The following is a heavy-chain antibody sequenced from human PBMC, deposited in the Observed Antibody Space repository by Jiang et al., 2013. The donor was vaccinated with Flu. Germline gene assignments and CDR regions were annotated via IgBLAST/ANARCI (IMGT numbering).Heavy chain of an antibody. D-gene: IGHD6-19*01. V-gene: IGHV3-7*01. CDR3: ARNPGGKYSSGWTAGWWFDP. CDR2: IKQDGSEK. Sequence: QLVESGGGLVQPGGSLRLSCAASGFTFSTYWMSWVRQAPGKGLEWVANIKQDGSEKYYVDSVKGRFTISRDNAKNSLYLQMDSLRAQDTAVYFCARNPGGKYSSGWTAGWWFDPWGQGTLVTVSS. CDR1: GFTFSTYW. J-gene: IGHJ5*02.